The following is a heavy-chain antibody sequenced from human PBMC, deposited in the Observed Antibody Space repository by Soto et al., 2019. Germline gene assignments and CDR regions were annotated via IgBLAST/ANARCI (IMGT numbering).Heavy chain of an antibody. CDR2: INPNSGGT. V-gene: IGHV1-2*04. CDR3: ARGRYDFWRDPFYFDY. J-gene: IGHJ4*02. D-gene: IGHD3-3*01. Sequence: ASVKVFCKASGYTFTGYYMHWVRQAPGQGLEWMGWINPNSGGTNYAQKLQGWVTMTRDTSISTAYLELSRLRSDDTAVYYCARGRYDFWRDPFYFDYWGQGTLVTVSS. CDR1: GYTFTGYY.